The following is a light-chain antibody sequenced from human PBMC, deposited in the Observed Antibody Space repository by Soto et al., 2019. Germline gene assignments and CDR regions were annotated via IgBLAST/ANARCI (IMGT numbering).Light chain of an antibody. CDR3: CSSAGSYTSV. V-gene: IGLV2-11*01. Sequence: QSALTQPRSVSGSPGQSVTFSCTGTSNDVGGYNYVSWYQQHPGKAPKLLIYDVSKWPSGVPDRFSGSKSGNTASLTISGLQAEDEADYYCCSSAGSYTSVFGGGTKLTVL. J-gene: IGLJ3*02. CDR2: DVS. CDR1: SNDVGGYNY.